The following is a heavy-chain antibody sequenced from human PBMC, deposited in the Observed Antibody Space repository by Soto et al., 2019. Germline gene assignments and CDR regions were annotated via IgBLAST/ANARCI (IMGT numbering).Heavy chain of an antibody. Sequence: QVQLVQSGAEVKKPGSSVKVSCKASGGTFSSFAISWVRQAPGQGLEWMGGITPIFGTANYAQKFQGRVTITADESTSTAYMELSSLRSEDTAVYYCARDRSNYKNYYYGMDVWGQGTTVTVSS. CDR1: GGTFSSFA. CDR3: ARDRSNYKNYYYGMDV. J-gene: IGHJ6*02. V-gene: IGHV1-69*01. D-gene: IGHD4-4*01. CDR2: ITPIFGTA.